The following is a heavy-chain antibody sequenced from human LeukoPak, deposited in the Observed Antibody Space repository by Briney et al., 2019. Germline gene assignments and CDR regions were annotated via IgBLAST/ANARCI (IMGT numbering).Heavy chain of an antibody. CDR2: IYSSGSA. V-gene: IGHV4-59*08. J-gene: IGHJ4*02. D-gene: IGHD5-12*01. Sequence: SETLSLTCTVSGGSISTYYWSWFRQPPGKGLEWIGYIYSSGSANYNPSLKSRVTISVDTSKNQFPLKLSSGTAAAAAVYYWARVGGYRGYATHWGQGTLVTVSS. CDR1: GGSISTYY. CDR3: ARVGGYRGYATH.